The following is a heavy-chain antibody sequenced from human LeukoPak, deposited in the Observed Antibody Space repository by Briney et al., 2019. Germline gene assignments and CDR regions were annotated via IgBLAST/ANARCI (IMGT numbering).Heavy chain of an antibody. D-gene: IGHD3-3*01. J-gene: IGHJ6*03. V-gene: IGHV3-23*01. CDR3: AKNDLDFWSGSYYYYYMDV. CDR2: ISGSGGST. Sequence: PGGSLRLSCAASGFTFSSYSMNWVRQAPGKGLEWVSAISGSGGSTYYADSVKGRFTISRDNSKNTLYLQMNSLRAEDTAVYYCAKNDLDFWSGSYYYYYMDVWGKGTTVTVSS. CDR1: GFTFSSYS.